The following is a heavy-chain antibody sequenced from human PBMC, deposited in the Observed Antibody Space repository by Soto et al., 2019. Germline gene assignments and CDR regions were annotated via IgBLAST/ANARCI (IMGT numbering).Heavy chain of an antibody. CDR3: ARDQRYYDFWSGYPNYYYYYMDV. J-gene: IGHJ6*03. CDR2: ISSSGSTI. CDR1: GFTFSDYY. D-gene: IGHD3-3*01. V-gene: IGHV3-11*01. Sequence: ESGGGLVKPGGSLRLSCAASGFTFSDYYMSWIRQAPGKGLEWVSYISSSGSTIYYADSVKGRFTISRDNAKNSLYLQRNSLRAEDTAVYYCARDQRYYDFWSGYPNYYYYYMDVWGKGTTVTVSS.